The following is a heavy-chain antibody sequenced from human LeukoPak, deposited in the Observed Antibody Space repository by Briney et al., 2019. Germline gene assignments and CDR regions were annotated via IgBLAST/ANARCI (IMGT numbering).Heavy chain of an antibody. CDR1: GGSISSYY. V-gene: IGHV4-59*01. J-gene: IGHJ4*02. D-gene: IGHD4-17*01. CDR2: IYYSGST. Sequence: SETLSLTCTVSGGSISSYYWSWIRQPPGKGLEWIRYIYYSGSTNYNPSLKSRVTISVDTSKNQFSLKLSSVTAADTAVYYCARVRVTTGLYYFDYWGQGTLVTVSS. CDR3: ARVRVTTGLYYFDY.